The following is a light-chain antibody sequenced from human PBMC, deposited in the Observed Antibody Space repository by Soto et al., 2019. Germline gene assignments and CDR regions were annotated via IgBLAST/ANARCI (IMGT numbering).Light chain of an antibody. CDR2: DVT. J-gene: IGLJ2*01. CDR3: SSYASSRSAV. CDR1: SSDVGGYNY. V-gene: IGLV2-14*01. Sequence: QSVLSQPASVSGSPGQSITISCTGTSSDVGGYNYVSWCQQHPGKAPKLIIYDVTNRPSGVSDRFSGSKSGNTASLTISGLQAEDEADYYCSSYASSRSAVFGGGTKLTVL.